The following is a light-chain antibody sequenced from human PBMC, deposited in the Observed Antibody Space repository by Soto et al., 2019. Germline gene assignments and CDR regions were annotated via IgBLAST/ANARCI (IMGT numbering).Light chain of an antibody. CDR3: QQYNSYSQK. V-gene: IGKV1-5*03. CDR2: KAS. CDR1: QTISNW. J-gene: IGKJ1*01. Sequence: IQMTQSPSTLSASVGDRVTITCQASQTISNWLAWYQQKPGKAPKLLIYKASTLESGVPSRFSGSGSGTEFTLTISSLQPEDFATYYCQQYNSYSQKFGQGTKVDIK.